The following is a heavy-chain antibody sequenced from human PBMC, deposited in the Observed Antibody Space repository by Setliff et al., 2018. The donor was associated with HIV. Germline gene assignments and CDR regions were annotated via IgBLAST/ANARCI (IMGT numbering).Heavy chain of an antibody. CDR2: MNPNSGNT. V-gene: IGHV1-8*01. D-gene: IGHD3-9*01. Sequence: ASVKVSCKASGYTFTKFDINWVRQATGQGLEWMGWMNPNSGNTGFAQKFQGRVTMTRNTSISTAYMELRSLRPEDTAVYFCARTWGAGVTGYWFEPWGQGTRVTVSS. CDR3: ARTWGAGVTGYWFEP. J-gene: IGHJ5*02. CDR1: GYTFTKFD.